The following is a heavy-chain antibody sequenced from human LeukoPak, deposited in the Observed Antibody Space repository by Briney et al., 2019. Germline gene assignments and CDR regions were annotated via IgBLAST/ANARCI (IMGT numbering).Heavy chain of an antibody. J-gene: IGHJ3*02. D-gene: IGHD2-2*03. CDR3: AHFGYCSSTSCPREAFDI. CDR2: ISGSGGST. Sequence: GGSLRLSCAASGFTFNRYVMSWVRQAPGKGLEWVSAISGSGGSTYYADSVKGRFTISRDNSKNTLYLQMNSLRAEDTAVYYCAHFGYCSSTSCPREAFDIWGQGTMVTVSS. V-gene: IGHV3-23*01. CDR1: GFTFNRYV.